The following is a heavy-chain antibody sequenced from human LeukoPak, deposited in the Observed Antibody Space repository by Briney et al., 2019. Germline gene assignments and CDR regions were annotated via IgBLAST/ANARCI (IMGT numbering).Heavy chain of an antibody. CDR3: ARGGPAAIPYYYYYYMDV. CDR1: GGSISSGSYY. D-gene: IGHD2-2*01. J-gene: IGHJ6*03. V-gene: IGHV4-61*02. CDR2: IYTSGST. Sequence: SETLSLTCTVSGGSISSGSYYWSWIRQPPGKGLEWIGRIYTSGSTNYNPYLKSRVTISVDTSKNQSSLKLSSVTAADTAVYYCARGGPAAIPYYYYYYMDVWGKGTTVTVSS.